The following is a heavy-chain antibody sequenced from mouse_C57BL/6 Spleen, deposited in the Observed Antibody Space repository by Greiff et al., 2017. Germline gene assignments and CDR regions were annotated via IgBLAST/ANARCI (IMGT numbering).Heavy chain of an antibody. CDR1: GYTFTDYN. J-gene: IGHJ1*03. Sequence: EVQLQESGPELVKPGASVKMSCKASGYTFTDYNMHWVKQSHGKSLEWIGYINPNNGGTSYNQKFKGKATLTVNKSSSTAYMELRSLTSEDSAVYYCARWGYDSNSWYFDVWGTGTTVTVSS. CDR3: ARWGYDSNSWYFDV. D-gene: IGHD2-5*01. V-gene: IGHV1-22*01. CDR2: INPNNGGT.